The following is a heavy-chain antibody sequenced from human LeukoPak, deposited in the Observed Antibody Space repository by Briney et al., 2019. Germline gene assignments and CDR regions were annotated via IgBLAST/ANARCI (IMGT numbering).Heavy chain of an antibody. V-gene: IGHV5-51*03. CDR3: AIGRGGQELGDY. D-gene: IGHD6-13*01. Sequence: PGESLKVSCKHSEYSFPNYCIGWVRQMPGKGLEWMGIIYPDDSDTRCSPSFQGQVTISADKSISTAYLQWSSLKASDTAMYYCAIGRGGQELGDYWGQGTLVTVSS. CDR2: IYPDDSDT. J-gene: IGHJ4*02. CDR1: EYSFPNYC.